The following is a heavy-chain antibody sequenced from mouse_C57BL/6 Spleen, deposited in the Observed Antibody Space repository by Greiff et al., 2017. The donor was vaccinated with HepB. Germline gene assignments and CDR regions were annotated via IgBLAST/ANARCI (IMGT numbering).Heavy chain of an antibody. Sequence: VQLQHPGAELVKPGASVKLSCKASGYTFTSYWMHWVKQRPGQGLEWIGMIHPNSGSTNYNEKFKSKATLTVDKSSSTAYMQLSSLTSEDSAVYYCARGDGYPYWYFDVWGTGTTVTVSS. J-gene: IGHJ1*03. V-gene: IGHV1-64*01. D-gene: IGHD2-3*01. CDR3: ARGDGYPYWYFDV. CDR2: IHPNSGST. CDR1: GYTFTSYW.